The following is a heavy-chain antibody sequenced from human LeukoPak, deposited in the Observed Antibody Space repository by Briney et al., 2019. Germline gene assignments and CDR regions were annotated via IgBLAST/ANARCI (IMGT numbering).Heavy chain of an antibody. J-gene: IGHJ4*02. Sequence: SETLSLTCTVSGGSISSSSYYWGWIRQPPGKGLEWIGSIYYSGSTYYNPSLKSRVTISVDTSKNQFSLKLSSVTAADTAVYYCARVSTYYGFWSGYTGFDYWGQGTLVTVSS. CDR1: GGSISSSSYY. D-gene: IGHD3-3*01. CDR2: IYYSGST. V-gene: IGHV4-39*01. CDR3: ARVSTYYGFWSGYTGFDY.